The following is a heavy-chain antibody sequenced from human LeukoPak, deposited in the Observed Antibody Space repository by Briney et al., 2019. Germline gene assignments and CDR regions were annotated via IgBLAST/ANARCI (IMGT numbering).Heavy chain of an antibody. CDR3: ARDSRYCSSTSCYDFDY. Sequence: GGSLRLSCAASGFTVSSNYMSWVRQAPGEGLEWVSVIYSGGSTYYADSVKGRFTISRHNSKNTLYLQMNSLRAEDTAVYYCARDSRYCSSTSCYDFDYWGQGTLVTVSS. J-gene: IGHJ4*02. CDR1: GFTVSSNY. V-gene: IGHV3-66*01. CDR2: IYSGGST. D-gene: IGHD2-2*01.